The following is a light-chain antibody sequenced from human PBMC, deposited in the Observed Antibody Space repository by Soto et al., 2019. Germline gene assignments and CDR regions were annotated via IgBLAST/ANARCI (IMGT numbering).Light chain of an antibody. CDR2: GNS. V-gene: IGLV1-40*01. CDR1: SSNIGAGYD. CDR3: QSYDSSLSAHVV. Sequence: QSVLTQPPSVSGAPGQRVTISCTGSSSNIGAGYDVHWYQQLPGTAPKLLIYGNSNRPSWVPDRFSGSKSGTSASLAITGLQAEDEADYYCQSYDSSLSAHVVFGGGTQLTVL. J-gene: IGLJ2*01.